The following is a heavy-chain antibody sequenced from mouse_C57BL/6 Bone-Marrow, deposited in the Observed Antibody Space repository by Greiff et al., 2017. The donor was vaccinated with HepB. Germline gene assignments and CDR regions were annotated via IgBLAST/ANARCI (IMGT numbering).Heavy chain of an antibody. D-gene: IGHD1-1*01. CDR1: GYTFTDYN. CDR3: ARYVTTVVGAMDY. V-gene: IGHV1-22*01. Sequence: VQLKESGPELVKPGASVKMSCKASGYTFTDYNMHWVKQSHGKSLEWIGYINPNNGGTSYNQKFKGKATLTVNKSSSTAYMELRSLTSEDTAVYYCARYVTTVVGAMDYWGQGTSVTVSS. J-gene: IGHJ4*01. CDR2: INPNNGGT.